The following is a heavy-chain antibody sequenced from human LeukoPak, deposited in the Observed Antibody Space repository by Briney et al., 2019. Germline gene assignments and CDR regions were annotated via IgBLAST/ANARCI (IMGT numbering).Heavy chain of an antibody. Sequence: GGSLRLSCAASGFTFSSYAMSWVRQAPGKGLEWVSSIGSGVRTYDADSVKGRLTISRDNSKNTLYLQMNSLRAEDTAIYYCAKGCIITSCAEGRWFDPWGQGTLVTVSS. D-gene: IGHD2-2*01. CDR1: GFTFSSYA. J-gene: IGHJ5*02. CDR2: IGSGVRT. CDR3: AKGCIITSCAEGRWFDP. V-gene: IGHV3-23*01.